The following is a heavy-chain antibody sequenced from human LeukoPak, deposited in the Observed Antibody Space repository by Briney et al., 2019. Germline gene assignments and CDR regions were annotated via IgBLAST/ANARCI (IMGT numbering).Heavy chain of an antibody. D-gene: IGHD4-17*01. CDR2: IYHSGVT. J-gene: IGHJ6*03. Sequence: SETLSLTCTVSGDSITSYFWNWIRQTPGKGLEWIGYIYHSGVTRYNPSLKSRVTMSVDTSKNQFSLKLSSVTAADTAVYYCAREGRYGDYAQYYYYYYMDVWGKGTTVTISS. CDR1: GDSITSYF. CDR3: AREGRYGDYAQYYYYYYMDV. V-gene: IGHV4-59*12.